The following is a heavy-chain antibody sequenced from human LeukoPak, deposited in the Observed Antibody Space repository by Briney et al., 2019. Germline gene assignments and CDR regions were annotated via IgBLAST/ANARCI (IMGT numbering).Heavy chain of an antibody. Sequence: GGSLRLSCAASGFTFSDYYMSLIRQAPGKGLEWVSYISSGGSTIYYADSVKGRFTTSWDNARNSLYLQMNSLRAEDTAVYYCAGYCSGGSCNAAGYWGQGTLVTVSS. J-gene: IGHJ4*02. CDR1: GFTFSDYY. CDR2: ISSGGSTI. V-gene: IGHV3-11*01. D-gene: IGHD2-15*01. CDR3: AGYCSGGSCNAAGY.